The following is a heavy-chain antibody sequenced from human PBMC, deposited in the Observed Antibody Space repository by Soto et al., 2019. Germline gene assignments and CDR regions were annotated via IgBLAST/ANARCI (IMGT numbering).Heavy chain of an antibody. CDR2: IYYSGST. V-gene: IGHV4-59*08. CDR3: ARFQQYFQH. Sequence: TSETLSLTCTVSGGSINDYYWTWIRQPPGKGLEWIGNIYYSGSTNYNPSLESRVTISVDTSKNQFFLKLYTVTAADTAVYYCARFQQYFQHWGQGALVTVSS. CDR1: GGSINDYY. J-gene: IGHJ1*01.